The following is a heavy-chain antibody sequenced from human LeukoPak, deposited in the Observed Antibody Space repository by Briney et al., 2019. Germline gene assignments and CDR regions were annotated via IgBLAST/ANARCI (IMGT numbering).Heavy chain of an antibody. CDR2: IDKDGTT. CDR1: AFTLSINY. Sequence: GGSLRLSCAGSAFTLSINYMSWVRQAPGKGLEWVSLIDKDGTTNYADSVRGRFTIPRDHSKNTLYLQLNSLRVEDTAVYYCASLIPFYLDSSDYPGGYWGQGTLVTVSS. CDR3: ASLIPFYLDSSDYPGGY. J-gene: IGHJ4*02. V-gene: IGHV3-53*01. D-gene: IGHD3-22*01.